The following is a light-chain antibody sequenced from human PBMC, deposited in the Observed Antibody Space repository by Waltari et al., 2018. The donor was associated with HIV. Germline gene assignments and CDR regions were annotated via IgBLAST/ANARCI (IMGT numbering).Light chain of an antibody. CDR3: QSYDSSLRGYA. CDR2: ANN. CDR1: SSNIGAGFE. V-gene: IGLV1-40*01. J-gene: IGLJ1*01. Sequence: QSVLTQPPSVSGAPGQRVTISCTGSSSNIGAGFEVPWYQQLPGTAPKLLIYANNNRPSGVPDRFSGSKSGTSASLAITGLQAEDEADYYCQSYDSSLRGYAFGTGTKVSVL.